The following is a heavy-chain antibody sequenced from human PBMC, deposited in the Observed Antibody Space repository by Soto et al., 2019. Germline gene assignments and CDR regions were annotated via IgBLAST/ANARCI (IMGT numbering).Heavy chain of an antibody. Sequence: SETLSLTCTVSGGSISSYYWSWIRQPPGKGLEWIGYIYYSGSTNYNPSLKSRVTMSVDTSKNQFSLKLSSVTAADTAVYYCARGDGSGSYYTSGYEYWGQGTLVTVSS. CDR2: IYYSGST. V-gene: IGHV4-59*01. J-gene: IGHJ4*02. CDR3: ARGDGSGSYYTSGYEY. D-gene: IGHD3-10*01. CDR1: GGSISSYY.